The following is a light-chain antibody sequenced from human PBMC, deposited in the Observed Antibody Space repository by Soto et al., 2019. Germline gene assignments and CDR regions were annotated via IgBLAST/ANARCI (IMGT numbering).Light chain of an antibody. J-gene: IGKJ1*01. V-gene: IGKV1-5*03. CDR2: KAS. CDR1: QSISSW. Sequence: DMQMTLSPSTLSAAVLDIVTTTCLASQSISSWLAWYHQKPGKAPKLLIYKASSLESGVPSRFSGSGSGTGFTLTISSLQPDDFATYYCQQYNSYSQTLGQGTKVDI. CDR3: QQYNSYSQT.